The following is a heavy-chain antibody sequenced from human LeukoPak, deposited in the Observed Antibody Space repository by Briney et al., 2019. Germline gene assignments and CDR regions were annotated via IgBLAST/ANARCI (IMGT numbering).Heavy chain of an antibody. J-gene: IGHJ3*02. CDR1: GFTFSSYA. CDR3: AKDLGSYSGSWKDDAFDI. Sequence: GGSLRLSCAASGFTFSSYAMSWVRQAPGKGLEWVSAISGSGGSTYYADSVKGRFTISRDNSKNTLYLQMNSLRAEDTAVYYCAKDLGSYSGSWKDDAFDIWGQGAMVSVSS. CDR2: ISGSGGST. V-gene: IGHV3-23*01. D-gene: IGHD6-13*01.